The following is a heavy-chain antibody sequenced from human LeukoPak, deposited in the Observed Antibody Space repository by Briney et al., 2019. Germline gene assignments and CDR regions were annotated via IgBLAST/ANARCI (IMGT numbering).Heavy chain of an antibody. CDR1: GFTLSSYS. CDR3: ARGEGNDY. CDR2: ISSSSSYM. J-gene: IGHJ4*02. V-gene: IGHV3-21*01. Sequence: SGGSLRLSCAASGFTLSSYSMNWVRQAPGKGLEWVSSISSSSSYMYYADSVKGRFTISRDNAKNSLYLQMNSLRAEDMAVFYCARGEGNDYWGQGTLVTVSS.